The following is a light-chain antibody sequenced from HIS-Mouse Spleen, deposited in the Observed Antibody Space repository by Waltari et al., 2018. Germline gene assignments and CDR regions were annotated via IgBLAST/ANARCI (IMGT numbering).Light chain of an antibody. CDR1: SSDVGGYNY. V-gene: IGLV2-14*03. J-gene: IGLJ2*01. CDR3: SSYTSSSTEV. CDR2: DVS. Sequence: QSALTQPASVSGSPGQSITIPCTGTSSDVGGYNYVYWYQQHPGQAPKLMIYDVSNRPSGVSNRFSGSKSGNTASLTISGLQAEDEADYYCSSYTSSSTEVFGGGTKLTVL.